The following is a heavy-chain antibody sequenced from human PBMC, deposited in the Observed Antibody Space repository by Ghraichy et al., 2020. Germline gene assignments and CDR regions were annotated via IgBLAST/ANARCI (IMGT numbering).Heavy chain of an antibody. J-gene: IGHJ6*02. CDR2: INHSGST. Sequence: SETLSLTCAVYGGSFSGYYWSWIRQPPGKGLEWIGEINHSGSTNYNPSLKSRVTISVDTSKNQFSLKLSSVTAADTAVYYCARDRTIFGVVEYYYYGMDVWGQGTTVTVSS. V-gene: IGHV4-34*01. CDR1: GGSFSGYY. D-gene: IGHD3-3*01. CDR3: ARDRTIFGVVEYYYYGMDV.